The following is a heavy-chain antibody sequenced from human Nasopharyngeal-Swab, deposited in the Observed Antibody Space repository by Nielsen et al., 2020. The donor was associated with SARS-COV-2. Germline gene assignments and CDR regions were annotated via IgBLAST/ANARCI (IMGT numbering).Heavy chain of an antibody. CDR1: GFAFDDYG. Sequence: GVLKISCTSSGFAFDDYGMSWVRQAPGKGLEWVSGLNWNGGSTGYADSVKGRFTISRDNAKNSLYLQMNSLRADDTALYYCARTLDPMVVTSYFDNWGQGTLVTVSS. V-gene: IGHV3-20*04. J-gene: IGHJ4*02. D-gene: IGHD2-21*02. CDR2: LNWNGGST. CDR3: ARTLDPMVVTSYFDN.